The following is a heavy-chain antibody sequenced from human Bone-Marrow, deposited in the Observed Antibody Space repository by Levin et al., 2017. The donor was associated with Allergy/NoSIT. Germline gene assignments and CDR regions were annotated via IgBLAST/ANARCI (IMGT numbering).Heavy chain of an antibody. CDR1: GFSLSTSGVG. V-gene: IGHV2-5*02. J-gene: IGHJ4*02. D-gene: IGHD3-10*01. CDR2: IYWDDDK. CDR3: AHRQYANLDWDWGDFDH. Sequence: SGPTLVKPTQTLTLTCTFSGFSLSTSGVGVGWIRQPPGKALEWLALIYWDDDKRYSPSPKNRLTIMKDTSRNQVVLSMTNMDPVDTATYYCAHRQYANLDWDWGDFDHWGQGTLVTVSS.